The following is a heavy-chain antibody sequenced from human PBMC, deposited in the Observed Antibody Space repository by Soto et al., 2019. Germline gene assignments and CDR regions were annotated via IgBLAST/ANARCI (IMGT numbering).Heavy chain of an antibody. V-gene: IGHV4-59*04. J-gene: IGHJ6*03. CDR1: GGSISSYY. D-gene: IGHD3-10*01. Sequence: NPSETLSLTCTVSGGSISSYYWSWIRQPPGKGLEWFGYIYHSGSTYYNPSLKSRVIIFADTATNQFSLNLSSVTAADTAVYYCAGGDSFYYMDVWGCGTTVTVSS. CDR2: IYHSGST. CDR3: AGGDSFYYMDV.